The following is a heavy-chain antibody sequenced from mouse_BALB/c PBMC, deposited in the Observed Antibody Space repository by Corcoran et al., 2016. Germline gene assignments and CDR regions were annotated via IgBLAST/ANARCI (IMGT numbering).Heavy chain of an antibody. J-gene: IGHJ3*01. Sequence: QIQLVQSGPELKKPGETVKISCKASGYTFTNYGMNWVKQAPGKGLKWMGWINTYTGEPTYADDFKGRFAFSLETSASTAYLQINNLKNEDTATYFGARWGDYHEFAYWGQGTLVTVSA. CDR3: ARWGDYHEFAY. CDR1: GYTFTNYG. D-gene: IGHD2-4*01. V-gene: IGHV9-3-1*01. CDR2: INTYTGEP.